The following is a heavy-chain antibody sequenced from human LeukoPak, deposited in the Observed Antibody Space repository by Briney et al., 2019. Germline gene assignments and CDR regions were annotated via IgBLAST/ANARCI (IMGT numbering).Heavy chain of an antibody. CDR1: GGSFSGYY. Sequence: PSETLSLTCAVCGGSFSGYYWSWIRQPPGKGLEWIGEINHSGSTYYNPSLKSRVTISVDSSKNQFSLKLTSVTAADTAVYYCATLGEYYDSSGYYYNWGQGTLVTVSS. J-gene: IGHJ4*02. CDR2: INHSGST. CDR3: ATLGEYYDSSGYYYN. V-gene: IGHV4-34*01. D-gene: IGHD3-22*01.